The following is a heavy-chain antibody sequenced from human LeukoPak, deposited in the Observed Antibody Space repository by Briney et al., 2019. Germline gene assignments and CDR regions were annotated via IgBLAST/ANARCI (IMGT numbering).Heavy chain of an antibody. CDR2: INPEGSQT. CDR1: GFTFSSSW. Sequence: GESLRLSCAASGFTFSSSWMNWVRQAPGKGLQWVGNINPEGSQTRFVDSVMGRFTMSKDNAKNSPYLQMNSLRVEDTAVFYCAAWTDRGYNFWGQGTVVTVSS. J-gene: IGHJ4*02. CDR3: AAWTDRGYNF. D-gene: IGHD5-24*01. V-gene: IGHV3-7*01.